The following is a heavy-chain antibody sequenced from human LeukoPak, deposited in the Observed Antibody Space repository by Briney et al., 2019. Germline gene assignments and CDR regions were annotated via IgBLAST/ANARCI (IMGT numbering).Heavy chain of an antibody. CDR1: GGSISGGSHH. Sequence: SETLSLTCTVSGGSISGGSHHWGWFRQSPGTGLEWIGSLYLSRTTYYNPSLNSRVTISVDTSKNQFSPQLNSVTAADTAVYYCVRHDGRGGATMGSLDSWGQGSLVTVSS. CDR2: LYLSRTT. V-gene: IGHV4-39*01. D-gene: IGHD5-12*01. J-gene: IGHJ4*02. CDR3: VRHDGRGGATMGSLDS.